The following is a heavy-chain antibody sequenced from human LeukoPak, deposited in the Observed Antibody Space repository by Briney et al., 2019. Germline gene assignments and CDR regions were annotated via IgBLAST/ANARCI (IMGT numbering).Heavy chain of an antibody. CDR3: ARVAISGVLRWFDP. CDR2: IYYSGST. J-gene: IGHJ5*02. CDR1: SGSISSYY. V-gene: IGHV4-59*01. Sequence: SETLSLTCTVSSGSISSYYWSWIRQPPGKGLEWIGYIYYSGSTNYNPSLKSRVTISVDTSKNQFSLKLSSVTAADTPVYYCARVAISGVLRWFDPWGQGTLVTVFS. D-gene: IGHD1-20*01.